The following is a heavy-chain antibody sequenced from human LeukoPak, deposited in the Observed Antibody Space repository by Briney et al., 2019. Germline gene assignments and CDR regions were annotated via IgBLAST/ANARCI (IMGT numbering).Heavy chain of an antibody. CDR2: IWYGGSNK. D-gene: IGHD2-2*01. CDR1: GFTFSSYG. V-gene: IGHV3-30*02. CDR3: AKDDYPRQLLPTPDY. J-gene: IGHJ4*02. Sequence: PGGSLRLSCAASGFTFSSYGMHWVRQAPGKGLEWVAVIWYGGSNKYYADSVKGRFTISRDNSKNTLYLQMNSLRAEDTAVYYCAKDDYPRQLLPTPDYWGQGTLVTVSS.